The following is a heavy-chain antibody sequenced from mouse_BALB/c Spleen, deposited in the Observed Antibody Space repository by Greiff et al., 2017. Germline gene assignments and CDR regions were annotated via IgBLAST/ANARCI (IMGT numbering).Heavy chain of an antibody. CDR2: INPNNGGT. Sequence: EVQLQQSGPELVKPGASVKLPCKASGYTFTDYNMDWVKQSHGKSLEWIGDINPNNGGTIYNQKFKGKATLTVDKSSSTAYMELRSLTSEDTAVYYCERHRYYAMDYWGQGTSVTVSS. V-gene: IGHV1-18*01. D-gene: IGHD2-14*01. CDR1: GYTFTDYN. CDR3: ERHRYYAMDY. J-gene: IGHJ4*01.